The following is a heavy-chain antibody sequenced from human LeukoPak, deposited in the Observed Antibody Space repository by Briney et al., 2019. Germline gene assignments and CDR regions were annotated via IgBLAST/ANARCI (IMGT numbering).Heavy chain of an antibody. CDR2: KDSIGST. V-gene: IGHV4-4*07. J-gene: IGHJ4*02. D-gene: IGHD2-21*02. CDR1: GGYTRSYY. CDR3: XXQXYXXXXYFLDX. Sequence: SDTLSLTCSVSGGYTRSYYWGWVRQPAGKGLEWIGRKDSIGSTHYNPSLKSRITMSVDTSKNEFSLSVRSVTAADTAVYFCXXQXYXXXXYFLDXXSQGTLVTVSS.